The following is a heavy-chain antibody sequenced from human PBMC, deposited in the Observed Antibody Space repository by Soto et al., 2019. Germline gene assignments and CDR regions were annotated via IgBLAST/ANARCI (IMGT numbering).Heavy chain of an antibody. D-gene: IGHD7-27*01. CDR1: GFTFSSYS. CDR2: ISSSSSYI. J-gene: IGHJ4*02. V-gene: IGHV3-21*01. CDR3: AGKLTGVN. Sequence: GGSLRLSCAASGFTFSSYSMNWVRQAPGKGLEWVSSISSSSSYIYHADSVKGRFTISRDNAKNSLYLQMNSLRAEDTAVYYCAGKLTGVNWGQGTLVTVSS.